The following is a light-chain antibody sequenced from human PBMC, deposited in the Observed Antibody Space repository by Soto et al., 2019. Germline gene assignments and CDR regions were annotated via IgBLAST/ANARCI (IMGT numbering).Light chain of an antibody. CDR1: QSISSW. V-gene: IGKV1-5*03. Sequence: DIQMTQSPSTLSASVGDRVTITCRASQSISSWLAWYQQKPGKAPKLLISKASSLESGVPSRFSGSGSGTEFTLTISSLQPDDFATYYCQQYNSYSKTFGQGTKVE. CDR2: KAS. J-gene: IGKJ1*01. CDR3: QQYNSYSKT.